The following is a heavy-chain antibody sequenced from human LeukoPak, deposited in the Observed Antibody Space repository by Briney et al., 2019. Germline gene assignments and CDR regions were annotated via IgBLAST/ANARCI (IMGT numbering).Heavy chain of an antibody. J-gene: IGHJ3*02. CDR1: GFTFSSYA. CDR3: VSFVVVVAAIAFDI. V-gene: IGHV3-64D*06. CDR2: ISSNGGST. D-gene: IGHD2-15*01. Sequence: SGGSLRLSCSASGFTFSSYAMHWVRQAPGKGLEYVSAISSNGGSTYYADSVKVRFTISRDNSKNTLYLQMSSLRAEDTAVYYCVSFVVVVAAIAFDIWGQGTMVTVSS.